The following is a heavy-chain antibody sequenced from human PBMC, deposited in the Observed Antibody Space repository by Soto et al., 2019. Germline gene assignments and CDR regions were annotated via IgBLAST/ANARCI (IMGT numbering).Heavy chain of an antibody. D-gene: IGHD2-21*02. CDR3: ASRSRCGGDCYPPYNWFDP. V-gene: IGHV4-30-4*01. CDR1: GGSISSGDYY. J-gene: IGHJ5*02. Sequence: SETLSLTCTVSGGSISSGDYYWSWIRQPPGKGLEWIGYIYYSGSTYYNPSLKSRVTISVDTSKNQFSLKLSSVTAADTAVYYCASRSRCGGDCYPPYNWFDPWGQGTLVTVSS. CDR2: IYYSGST.